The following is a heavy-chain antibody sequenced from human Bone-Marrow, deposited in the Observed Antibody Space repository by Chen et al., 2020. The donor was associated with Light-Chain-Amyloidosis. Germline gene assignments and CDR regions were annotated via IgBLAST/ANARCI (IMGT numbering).Heavy chain of an antibody. Sequence: QVQLQESGPGLVKPSETLSLTCAVSCYSISSGYYWGWIRQPPGKGLEWIASIHHSGGAFYNPSLKSRVTISVDTSKSQFSLKLYSVTAADTAVYYCAREYSGSHFDYWGQGTLVPVSS. CDR3: AREYSGSHFDY. V-gene: IGHV4-38-2*02. CDR2: IHHSGGA. D-gene: IGHD1-26*01. CDR1: CYSISSGYY. J-gene: IGHJ4*02.